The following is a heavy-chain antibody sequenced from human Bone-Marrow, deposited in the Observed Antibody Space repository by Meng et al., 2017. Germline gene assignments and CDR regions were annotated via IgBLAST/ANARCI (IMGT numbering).Heavy chain of an antibody. CDR3: ARGRIAVAGRAARTMDY. Sequence: SETLSLTCAVYGGSFSGYYWSWIRQPPGKGLEWIGEINHSGSTNYNPSLKSRVTISVDTSKNQYSLKLSPVTAADTAVYYCARGRIAVAGRAARTMDYWGQRTLVTVSS. CDR2: INHSGST. V-gene: IGHV4-34*01. CDR1: GGSFSGYY. D-gene: IGHD6-13*01. J-gene: IGHJ4*02.